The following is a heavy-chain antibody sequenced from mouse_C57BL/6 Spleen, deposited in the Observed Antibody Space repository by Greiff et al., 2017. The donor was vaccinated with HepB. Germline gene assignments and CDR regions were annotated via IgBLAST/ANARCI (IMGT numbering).Heavy chain of an antibody. D-gene: IGHD1-1*01. Sequence: VKLQQSGAELVKPGASVKISCKASGYTFTDYYINWVKQRPGQGLELIGKIGPGSGSTYYNEKFKGKATLTADKSSSTAFMQLSSLTSEDSAVYLCTRNYGSNFSFDYWGQSTTLTVSS. CDR1: GYTFTDYY. CDR3: TRNYGSNFSFDY. CDR2: IGPGSGST. V-gene: IGHV1-77*01. J-gene: IGHJ2*01.